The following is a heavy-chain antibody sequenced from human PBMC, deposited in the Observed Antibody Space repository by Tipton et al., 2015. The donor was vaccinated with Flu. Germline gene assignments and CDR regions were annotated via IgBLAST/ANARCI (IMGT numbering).Heavy chain of an antibody. D-gene: IGHD3-9*01. V-gene: IGHV3-48*03. CDR2: ISSSANTI. CDR3: ARDRPEYVDNPQWYFDL. CDR1: GFTFSYYE. Sequence: SLRLSCAASGFTFSYYEMNWVRQAPGKGLEWVSYISSSANTIHYADSVKGRFTISRDNAKNSLYLQMSSLRAEDTAVYYCARDRPEYVDNPQWYFDLWGRGTLVAVSS. J-gene: IGHJ2*01.